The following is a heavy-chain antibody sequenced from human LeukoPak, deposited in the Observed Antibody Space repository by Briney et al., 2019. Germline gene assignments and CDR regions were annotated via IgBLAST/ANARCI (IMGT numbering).Heavy chain of an antibody. D-gene: IGHD1-7*01. J-gene: IGHJ4*02. CDR3: ARAGTIPYFDY. V-gene: IGHV4-59*01. CDR2: IYYSGST. Sequence: IWVRQAPGKGLEWIGYIYYSGSTNYNPSLKSRVTISVDTSKNQFSLKLSSVTAADTAVYYCARAGTIPYFDYWGQGTLVTVSS.